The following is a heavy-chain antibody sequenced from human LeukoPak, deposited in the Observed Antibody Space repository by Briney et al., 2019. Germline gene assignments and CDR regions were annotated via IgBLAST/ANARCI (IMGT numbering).Heavy chain of an antibody. V-gene: IGHV1-69*04. CDR2: IIPILGIA. D-gene: IGHD5-18*01. CDR1: GGTFSSYA. J-gene: IGHJ5*02. Sequence: SVKVSCKASGGTFSSYAISWVRQAPGQGLEWMGRIIPILGIANYAQKFQGRVTITADKSTSTAYMELSSLRSEDTAVYYCARDPGQPWLKLNWFDPWGQGTLVTVSS. CDR3: ARDPGQPWLKLNWFDP.